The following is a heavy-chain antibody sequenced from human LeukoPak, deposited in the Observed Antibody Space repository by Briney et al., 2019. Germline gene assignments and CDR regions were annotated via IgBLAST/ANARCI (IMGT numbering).Heavy chain of an antibody. J-gene: IGHJ4*02. D-gene: IGHD6-19*01. V-gene: IGHV3-53*01. CDR2: IYSGGST. Sequence: PGGSLRLSCAASGFTFSSYEMSWVRQAPGKGLEWVSVIYSGGSTYYADSVKGRFTISRDNSKNTLYLQMNSLRAEDTAVYYCARRSGIAVAGAFDYWGQGTLVTVSS. CDR3: ARRSGIAVAGAFDY. CDR1: GFTFSSYE.